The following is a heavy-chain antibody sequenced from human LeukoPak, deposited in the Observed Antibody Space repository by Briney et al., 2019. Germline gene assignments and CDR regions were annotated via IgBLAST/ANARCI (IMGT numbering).Heavy chain of an antibody. CDR3: ARDYYDRSGYYRFDP. CDR1: GFSFSDDA. Sequence: PGGSLRLSCAASGFSFSDDAMHWVRQAPGQGPEWVAVIFHDGRNKYYADSVKGRFTISRDNSKNTLYLQMNSLRAEDTAVYYCARDYYDRSGYYRFDPWGQGTQVIVSS. J-gene: IGHJ5*02. CDR2: IFHDGRNK. V-gene: IGHV3-30*03. D-gene: IGHD3-22*01.